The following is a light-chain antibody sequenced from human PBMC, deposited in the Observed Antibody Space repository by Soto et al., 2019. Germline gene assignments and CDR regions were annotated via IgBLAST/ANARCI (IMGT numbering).Light chain of an antibody. CDR1: GSDIGTYNR. CDR3: SSYTSSSTYV. V-gene: IGLV2-18*02. CDR2: DAS. Sequence: QSVLTQPPSVSGSPGQSVAISCTGTGSDIGTYNRVSWYQQPPGTAPKLMIYDASDRPSGVPDRFSGSKSGNTASLTISGLQAEDEADYYCSSYTSSSTYVFGTGTKVTVL. J-gene: IGLJ1*01.